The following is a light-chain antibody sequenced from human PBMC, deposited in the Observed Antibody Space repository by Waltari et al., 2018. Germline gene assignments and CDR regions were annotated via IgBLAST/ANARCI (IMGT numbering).Light chain of an antibody. CDR3: QQSYNTPPVT. Sequence: DILMTQSPSSLSAPVGDRVTITCRASQSISNCLKWYQQKPGKAPNLLIYAASSLETGVPSRFSGSGSGTDFTLTISSLQPDDFGTYYCQQSYNTPPVTFGPGTKVDIK. CDR1: QSISNC. V-gene: IGKV1-39*01. J-gene: IGKJ1*01. CDR2: AAS.